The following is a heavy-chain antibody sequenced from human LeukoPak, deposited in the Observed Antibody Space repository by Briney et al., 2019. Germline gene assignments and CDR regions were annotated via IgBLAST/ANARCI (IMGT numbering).Heavy chain of an antibody. Sequence: SETLSLTCTVSGGSISSSSYYWGWIRQPPGKGLEWIGSIYYSGSTYYNPSLKSRVTISVDTSKNQFSLKLSSVTAADTAVYYCARAGSYGYRDAFDIWGQGTMVTVSS. D-gene: IGHD5-18*01. J-gene: IGHJ3*02. V-gene: IGHV4-39*07. CDR1: GGSISSSSYY. CDR3: ARAGSYGYRDAFDI. CDR2: IYYSGST.